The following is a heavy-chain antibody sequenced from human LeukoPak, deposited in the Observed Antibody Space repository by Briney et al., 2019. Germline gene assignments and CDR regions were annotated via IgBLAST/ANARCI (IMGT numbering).Heavy chain of an antibody. Sequence: PGGSLRLSCAASGFTFSSYWMSWVRQAPGKGLEWVANIKQDGSEKYYVDSVKGRFTISRDNAKNSLYLQMNSLRAEDTAVYYCAKDAPKGYHDFWSGYYTPLDYWGQGTLVTVSS. CDR2: IKQDGSEK. J-gene: IGHJ4*02. CDR3: AKDAPKGYHDFWSGYYTPLDY. V-gene: IGHV3-7*03. CDR1: GFTFSSYW. D-gene: IGHD3-3*01.